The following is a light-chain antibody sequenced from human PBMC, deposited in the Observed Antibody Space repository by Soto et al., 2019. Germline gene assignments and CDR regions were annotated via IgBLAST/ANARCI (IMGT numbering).Light chain of an antibody. Sequence: QSVLTQPPSVAGALGQRVTISCTGSSSNIGAGYDVHWYQQLPGTAPKLLIYGNSNRPSGVPDRFSGSKSGTSASLAITGLQAEDEADDYRQSYDSSRSVVLFGGGTKLTVL. CDR1: SSNIGAGYD. J-gene: IGLJ2*01. V-gene: IGLV1-40*01. CDR2: GNS. CDR3: QSYDSSRSVVL.